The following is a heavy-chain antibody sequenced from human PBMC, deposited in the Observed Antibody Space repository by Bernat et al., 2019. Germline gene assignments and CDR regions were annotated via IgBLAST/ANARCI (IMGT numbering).Heavy chain of an antibody. CDR3: ARDPLRGVLYFDY. J-gene: IGHJ4*02. Sequence: QVQLVESGGGLVKPGGSLRLSCAASGFTFSDYYMSWVRQAPGKGLEWVAVIWYDGTNQKYADSVQGRFTISRDDSKNTLYLQMNSLRVEDTAVYYCARDPLRGVLYFDYWGQGTLVTVSS. CDR1: GFTFSDYY. V-gene: IGHV3-33*08. CDR2: IWYDGTNQ. D-gene: IGHD3-10*01.